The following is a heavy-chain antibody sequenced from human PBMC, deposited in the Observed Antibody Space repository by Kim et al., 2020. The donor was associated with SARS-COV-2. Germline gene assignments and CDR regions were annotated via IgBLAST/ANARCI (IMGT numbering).Heavy chain of an antibody. Sequence: GKGRFTISRDNAKSTLYLLMNSLRSGDTAVYYCARASITLVRGLISPFDSWGQGTLVTVSS. J-gene: IGHJ4*02. CDR3: ARASITLVRGLISPFDS. V-gene: IGHV3-30*01. D-gene: IGHD3-10*01.